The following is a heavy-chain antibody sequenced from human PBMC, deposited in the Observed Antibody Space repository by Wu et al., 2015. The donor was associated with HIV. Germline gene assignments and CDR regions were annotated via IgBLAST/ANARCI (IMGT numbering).Heavy chain of an antibody. V-gene: IGHV1-2*02. CDR3: ARTTKPSWVYSNADY. J-gene: IGHJ4*02. CDR1: GYTFTGYY. D-gene: IGHD4-11*01. CDR2: INPNRGGT. Sequence: QVQLVQSGAEVKKPGASVKVSCKASGYTFTGYYMHWVRQAPGQGLEWIGWINPNRGGTKYAQKFQDRVTMTRDTAVSTAYMELNSLRSDDTAVYYCARTTKPSWVYSNADYWGQDTGHRLL.